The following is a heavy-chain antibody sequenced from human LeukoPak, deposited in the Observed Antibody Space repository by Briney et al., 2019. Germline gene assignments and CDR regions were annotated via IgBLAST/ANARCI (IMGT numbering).Heavy chain of an antibody. D-gene: IGHD6-13*01. CDR1: GFTFSSNY. CDR2: IYSGGST. CDR3: ARGGYSSSWPFDY. Sequence: GGSLRLSCAASGFTFSSNYMSWVRQAPGKGLEWVSVIYSGGSTYYADSVKGRFTISRDNSKNTLYLQMNSLRAEDTAVYYCARGGYSSSWPFDYWSQGTLVTVSS. J-gene: IGHJ4*02. V-gene: IGHV3-53*01.